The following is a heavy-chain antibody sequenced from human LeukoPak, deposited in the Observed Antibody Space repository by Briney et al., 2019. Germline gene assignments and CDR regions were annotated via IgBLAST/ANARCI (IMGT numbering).Heavy chain of an antibody. D-gene: IGHD2-2*01. V-gene: IGHV3-23*01. CDR1: GSTFSSYA. CDR2: ISGSGGST. Sequence: HSGGSLRLSCAASGSTFSSYAMSWVRQAPGKGLEWVSDISGSGGSTYYADSVKGRFTISRDNSKNTLYLQMNSLRAEDTAVYYCAKIHGARYCSSTSCGPLSYWGQGTLVTVSS. CDR3: AKIHGARYCSSTSCGPLSY. J-gene: IGHJ4*02.